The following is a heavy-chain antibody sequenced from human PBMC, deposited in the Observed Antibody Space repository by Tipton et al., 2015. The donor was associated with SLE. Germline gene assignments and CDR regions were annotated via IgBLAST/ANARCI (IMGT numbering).Heavy chain of an antibody. V-gene: IGHV4-59*11. Sequence: TLSLTCTVSGGSISSHYWSWIRQTPGKGLEWIGYMYYSRSTNYNPSLKSRVTISVDTSKTQFSLKLSSVTAADTAVYYCARGRGDYFYGMDVWGQGTTVTVSS. CDR3: ARGRGDYFYGMDV. J-gene: IGHJ6*02. CDR2: MYYSRST. CDR1: GGSISSHY.